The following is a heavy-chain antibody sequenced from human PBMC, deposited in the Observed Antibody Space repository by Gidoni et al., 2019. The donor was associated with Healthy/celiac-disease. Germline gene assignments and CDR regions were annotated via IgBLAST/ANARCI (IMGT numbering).Heavy chain of an antibody. CDR2: IDHSESYT. D-gene: IGHD2-15*01. V-gene: IGHV5-10-1*03. Sequence: EVQLVQSGAAVKKPGESLSISCQGSGYSVTSYWISWVRQMPGKGLEWRGRIDHSESYTNYSPSFQGHVTISADKSISTAYLQWSSLKASDTAMYYCARRDKGSPVHAFDIWGQGTMVTVSS. CDR1: GYSVTSYW. CDR3: ARRDKGSPVHAFDI. J-gene: IGHJ3*02.